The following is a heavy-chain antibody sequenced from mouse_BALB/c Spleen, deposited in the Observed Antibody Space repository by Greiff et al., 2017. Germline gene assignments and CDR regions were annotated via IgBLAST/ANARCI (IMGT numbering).Heavy chain of an antibody. CDR3: TRSFHYYGYFDY. V-gene: IGHV6-6*02. CDR2: IRLKSNNYAT. D-gene: IGHD1-2*01. CDR1: GFTFSNYW. Sequence: EVKLMESGGGLVQPGGSMKLSCVASGFTFSNYWMNWVRQSPEKGLEWVAEIRLKSNNYATHYAESVKGRFTISRDDSKSSVYLQMNNLRAEDTGIYYCTRSFHYYGYFDYWGQGTTLTVSS. J-gene: IGHJ2*01.